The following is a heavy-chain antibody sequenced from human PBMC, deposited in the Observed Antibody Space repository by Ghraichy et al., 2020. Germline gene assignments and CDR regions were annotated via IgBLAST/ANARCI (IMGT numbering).Heavy chain of an antibody. CDR1: GFTFSSYW. CDR3: ARGEQLWSSYYYYGMDV. V-gene: IGHV3-74*01. J-gene: IGHJ6*02. Sequence: GGSLRLSCAASGFTFSSYWMHWVRQAPGKGLVWVSRINSDGSSTSYADSVKGRFTISRDNAKNTLYLQMNSLRAEDTAVYYCARGEQLWSSYYYYGMDVWGQGTTVTVSS. D-gene: IGHD5-18*01. CDR2: INSDGSST.